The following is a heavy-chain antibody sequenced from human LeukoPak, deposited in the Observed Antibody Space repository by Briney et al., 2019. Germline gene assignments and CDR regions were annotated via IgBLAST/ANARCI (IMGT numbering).Heavy chain of an antibody. CDR2: ISSTSNYI. J-gene: IGHJ5*02. D-gene: IGHD3-22*01. CDR1: GFTFSTYA. V-gene: IGHV3-21*04. Sequence: GGSLRLSCAASGFTFSTYAISWVRQAPGKGLEWVSCISSTSNYIFYADSVRGRFTISRGNAKNSLYLQMDSLRAEDTAFYYCARGGSNGYNWFDPWGQGTLVTVSS. CDR3: ARGGSNGYNWFDP.